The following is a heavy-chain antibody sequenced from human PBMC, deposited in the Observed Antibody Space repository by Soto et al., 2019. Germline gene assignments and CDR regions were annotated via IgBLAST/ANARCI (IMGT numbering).Heavy chain of an antibody. CDR1: GFSLSDYY. CDR3: AIDGAIAAADYFFDY. D-gene: IGHD6-13*01. CDR2: MNTNSI. J-gene: IGHJ4*02. V-gene: IGHV3-11*04. Sequence: GGSLRLSCAASGFSLSDYYIHWVRQAPGKGLEWVSYMNTNSIYYADSVKGRFTISRDNGKNSLYLEMNSLRGEDTAVYYCAIDGAIAAADYFFDYWGQGSLVTVSS.